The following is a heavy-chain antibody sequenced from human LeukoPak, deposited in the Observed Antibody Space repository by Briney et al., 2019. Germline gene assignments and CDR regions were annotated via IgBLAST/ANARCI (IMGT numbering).Heavy chain of an antibody. J-gene: IGHJ4*02. CDR1: GFTFSHYW. V-gene: IGHV3-7*01. D-gene: IGHD6-6*01. CDR3: ARIGYSSSSFDY. Sequence: TGGSLRLSCAASGFTFSHYWMSWVRQAPGKGLEWVANIKEDGSTTYYVDSLKGRFTISRDNAKNSVYLQMNNLRAEDTAVHYCARIGYSSSSFDYWGQGTLVTVSS. CDR2: IKEDGSTT.